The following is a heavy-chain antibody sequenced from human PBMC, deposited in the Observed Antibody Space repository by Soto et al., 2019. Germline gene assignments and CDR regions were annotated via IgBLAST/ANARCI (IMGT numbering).Heavy chain of an antibody. CDR1: GFTFSNYA. Sequence: PGVSLRLSCAASGFTFSNYAMHWVRQAPGKGLEWVAIVSYDGDNEYYADSVRGRFFISRDNSKNTLYLQMNSLRAEDTAVYYCAREVRYSSGSFDYWGQGTLVTVSS. D-gene: IGHD6-19*01. CDR2: VSYDGDNE. CDR3: AREVRYSSGSFDY. J-gene: IGHJ4*02. V-gene: IGHV3-30*03.